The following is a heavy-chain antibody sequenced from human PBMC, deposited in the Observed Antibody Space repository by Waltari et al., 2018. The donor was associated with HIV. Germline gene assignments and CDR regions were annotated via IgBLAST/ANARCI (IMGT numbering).Heavy chain of an antibody. J-gene: IGHJ4*02. CDR1: GFTISSSW. Sequence: EVQLVESGGGLVQPGGSLRLSCAASGFTISSSWMHWVRQAPGKGLVWVSRIKSDGSSTTYADSVKGRFTISRDNAKNTLYLQINSLRAEDTAVYYCARGGLSSTSKPDFDYWGQGTLVTVSS. V-gene: IGHV3-74*01. D-gene: IGHD2-2*01. CDR2: IKSDGSST. CDR3: ARGGLSSTSKPDFDY.